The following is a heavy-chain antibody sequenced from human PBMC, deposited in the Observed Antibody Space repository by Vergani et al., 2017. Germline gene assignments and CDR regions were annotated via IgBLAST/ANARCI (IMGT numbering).Heavy chain of an antibody. V-gene: IGHV3-23*01. D-gene: IGHD3-10*01. Sequence: EVQLLESGGGLVQPGGSLRLSCAASGFTFSSYAMSWVRQAPGKGLEWVSAISGSGGSTYYADSVKGRFTISRDNSKKTLYLKMNSLRAEDTAVYYCAKFRSYDGSGSYYNWFDPWGQGTLVTVSS. J-gene: IGHJ5*02. CDR1: GFTFSSYA. CDR3: AKFRSYDGSGSYYNWFDP. CDR2: ISGSGGST.